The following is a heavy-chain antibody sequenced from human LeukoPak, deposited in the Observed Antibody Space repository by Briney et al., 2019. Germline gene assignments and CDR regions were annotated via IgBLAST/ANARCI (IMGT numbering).Heavy chain of an antibody. CDR2: IYYSGST. CDR3: ARDREYYYDSSGPLDAFDI. V-gene: IGHV4-39*07. Sequence: PSQTLSLTCTVSGGPISSSSYYWGWIRQPPGKGLEWLGSIYYSGSTYYNPSLKSRVTISVDTSKNQFSLKLSSVTAADTAVYYCARDREYYYDSSGPLDAFDIWGQGTMVTVSS. CDR1: GGPISSSSYY. D-gene: IGHD3-22*01. J-gene: IGHJ3*02.